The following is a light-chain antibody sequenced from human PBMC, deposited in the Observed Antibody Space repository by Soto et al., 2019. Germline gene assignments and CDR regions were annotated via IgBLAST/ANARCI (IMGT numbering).Light chain of an antibody. CDR2: DAS. V-gene: IGKV1-33*01. J-gene: IGKJ4*01. CDR1: QDISNS. CDR3: HQYDNLPLT. Sequence: DIQMTQSPSSLSASVGDRVTITCQASQDISNSLSWFQLKSGKAPKLLIYDASNLETGVPSRFSGSGSGTDFSFTINSLHPEDCATYYCHQYDNLPLTFGGGTKVEIK.